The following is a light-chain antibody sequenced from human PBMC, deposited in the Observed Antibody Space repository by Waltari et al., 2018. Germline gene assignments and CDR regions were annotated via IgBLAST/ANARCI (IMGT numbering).Light chain of an antibody. Sequence: QSILTQPPSASGPPGQRVTFSCSVNSSTIGSNPVNWYQHLPGTAPNLLIYKSFQRHSGVPDRFSGAKSGTSASLAISGLQSEDEADYYCAVWDDSLNGHIFGTGTKVTVL. J-gene: IGLJ1*01. V-gene: IGLV1-44*01. CDR3: AVWDDSLNGHI. CDR1: SSTIGSNP. CDR2: KSF.